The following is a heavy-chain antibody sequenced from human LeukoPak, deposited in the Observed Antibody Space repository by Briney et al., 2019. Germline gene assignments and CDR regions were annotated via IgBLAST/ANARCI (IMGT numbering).Heavy chain of an antibody. V-gene: IGHV3-23*01. CDR2: LSGSGGGT. Sequence: GGSLRLSCAVSGITLSNYGMSWVRQAPGKGLEWVAGLSGSGGGTNYADSVQGRFTISRDNPKNTLYLQMNSLRAEDTAVYFCAKRGVVIRVFLVGFHKEAYYFDSWGQGALVTVPS. CDR1: GITLSNYG. J-gene: IGHJ4*02. CDR3: AKRGVVIRVFLVGFHKEAYYFDS. D-gene: IGHD3-10*01.